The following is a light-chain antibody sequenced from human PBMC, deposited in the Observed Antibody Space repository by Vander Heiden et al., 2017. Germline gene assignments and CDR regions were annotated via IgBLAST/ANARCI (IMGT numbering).Light chain of an antibody. CDR2: AAS. CDR1: QSISSH. J-gene: IGKJ1*01. V-gene: IGKV1-39*01. Sequence: DIQMTQSPSSLSASVGDRVTITCRASQSISSHLNWYQQKPGKAPKLLIYAASKLQSGVPSRCSGSGSGKEFNLTISSLQTEDFTTDDGQQSYSTRWTVGQGNKVEIK. CDR3: QQSYSTRWT.